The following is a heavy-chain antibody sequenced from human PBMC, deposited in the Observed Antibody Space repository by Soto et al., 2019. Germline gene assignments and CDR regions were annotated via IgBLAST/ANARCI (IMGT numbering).Heavy chain of an antibody. CDR3: AKDSSSWSQLDY. D-gene: IGHD6-13*01. Sequence: PGGSLRLSCAASGFTFSSYGMHWVRQAPGKGLEWVAVISYDGSNKYYADSVKGRFTISRDNSKNTLYLQMNSLRAEDTAVYYCAKDSSSWSQLDYWGQGTLVTVS. CDR2: ISYDGSNK. V-gene: IGHV3-30*18. CDR1: GFTFSSYG. J-gene: IGHJ4*02.